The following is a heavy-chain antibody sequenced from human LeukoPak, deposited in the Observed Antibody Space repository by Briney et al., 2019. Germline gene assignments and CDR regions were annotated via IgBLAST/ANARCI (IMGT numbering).Heavy chain of an antibody. D-gene: IGHD3-22*01. CDR3: AKAPTGSSGYSTTFLDY. CDR1: GFTFDDYA. V-gene: IGHV3-9*01. CDR2: ISWNSGSI. J-gene: IGHJ4*02. Sequence: GGSLRLSCAASGFTFDDYAMHWVRQAPGKGLEWVSGISWNSGSIGYADSVKGRFTISRDNAKNSLYLQMNSLRAEDTALYYCAKAPTGSSGYSTTFLDYWGQGTLATVSS.